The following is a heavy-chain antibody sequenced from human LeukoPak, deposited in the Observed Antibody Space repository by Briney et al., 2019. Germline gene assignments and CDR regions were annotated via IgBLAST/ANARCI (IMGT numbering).Heavy chain of an antibody. CDR3: ARVFVTDYYDSSGHFDY. J-gene: IGHJ4*02. CDR1: GYTFTNYG. D-gene: IGHD3-22*01. CDR2: ISACSTNT. Sequence: GASVKVSCKASGYTFTNYGISWVRQAPGQGLEWMGWISACSTNTNYAQKLQGRVTMTTDTSTNTAYMELRSLRSDDTAVYYCARVFVTDYYDSSGHFDYWGQGTLVTVSS. V-gene: IGHV1-18*01.